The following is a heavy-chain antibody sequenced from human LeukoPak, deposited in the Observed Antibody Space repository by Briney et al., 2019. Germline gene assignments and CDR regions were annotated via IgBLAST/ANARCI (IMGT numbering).Heavy chain of an antibody. CDR1: GFTFSSYE. Sequence: GGSLRLSCAASGFTFSSYEMNWVRQAPGKGLEWVSYISSSGSSIYSADSVKGRFTTSRDNAKNSLYLQMNSLRAEDTAVYYCARETLNCGGACYDLWGQGTLVTVSS. D-gene: IGHD2-21*02. CDR3: ARETLNCGGACYDL. J-gene: IGHJ4*02. CDR2: ISSSGSSI. V-gene: IGHV3-48*03.